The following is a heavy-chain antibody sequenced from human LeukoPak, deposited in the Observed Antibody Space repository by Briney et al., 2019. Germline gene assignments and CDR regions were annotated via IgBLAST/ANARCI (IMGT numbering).Heavy chain of an antibody. J-gene: IGHJ5*02. D-gene: IGHD3-16*01. CDR2: IHYSGST. CDR3: ARGDYYAGGGRNWFVP. V-gene: IGHV4-61*01. Sequence: SETLSLTCTVSGGSVSGGSYYWSWIRQPPGKGLECIGYIHYSGSTNTNPSLKSRVTISINTSQNQFSLKLSSVTAADTAVFYCARGDYYAGGGRNWFVPWSQGTLVTVSS. CDR1: GGSVSGGSYY.